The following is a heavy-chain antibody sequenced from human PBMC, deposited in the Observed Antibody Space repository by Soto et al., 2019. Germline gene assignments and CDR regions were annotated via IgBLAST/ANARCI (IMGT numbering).Heavy chain of an antibody. D-gene: IGHD3-10*01. CDR2: INHSGST. Sequence: PSETLSLTCAVYGGSFSGYYWSWIRQPPGKGLEWIGEINHSGSTNYNPSLKSRVTISVDTSKNQFSLKLSSVTAVDTAVYYCARGHYRVLLWLGELSRARNWFDPWGQGTLVT. J-gene: IGHJ5*02. CDR3: ARGHYRVLLWLGELSRARNWFDP. V-gene: IGHV4-34*01. CDR1: GGSFSGYY.